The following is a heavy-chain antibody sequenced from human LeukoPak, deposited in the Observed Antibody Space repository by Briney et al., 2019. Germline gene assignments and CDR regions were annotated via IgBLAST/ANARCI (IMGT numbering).Heavy chain of an antibody. D-gene: IGHD3-3*01. CDR1: GFTFSGHA. J-gene: IGHJ4*02. V-gene: IGHV3-23*01. CDR3: AKGCNFWSGGIDY. CDR2: LSGSGSST. Sequence: QTGGSLRLSCAASGFTFSGHAMSWVRQAPGKGLEWVSSLSGSGSSTFYADSVKGRFTISREISKNTLYLQMTSLRADDTAVYYCAKGCNFWSGGIDYWGQGTLVTVSS.